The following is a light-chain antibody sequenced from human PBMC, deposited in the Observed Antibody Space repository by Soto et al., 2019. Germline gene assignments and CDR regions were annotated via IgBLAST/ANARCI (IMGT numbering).Light chain of an antibody. CDR3: QQYGSSQYT. J-gene: IGKJ2*01. V-gene: IGKV3-20*01. CDR1: QSVNNNY. CDR2: GAS. Sequence: EIVLTQSPGTLSLSPGERATLSCRASQSVNNNYLAWYQQKPGQAPRLLIYGASSRATGIPDRFSGSGSGTEFTLTSSRLEPEDFAVYYCQQYGSSQYTFGQGTKLEIK.